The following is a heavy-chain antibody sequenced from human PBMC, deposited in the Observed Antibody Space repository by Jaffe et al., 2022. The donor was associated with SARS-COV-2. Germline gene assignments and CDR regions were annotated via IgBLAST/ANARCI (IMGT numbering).Heavy chain of an antibody. Sequence: QVQLQESGPGLVKASQTLSLTCSVSGDSITSDDSYWSWIRLHPGKGLEWIGLISYSGNTYFNPSLRSRLSISLDTSKNQFSLRLNSVTAADTAIYYCARQRYLGDYLKFDSWGQGTLVAV. CDR2: ISYSGNT. V-gene: IGHV4-31*03. CDR1: GDSITSDDSY. D-gene: IGHD3-16*01. CDR3: ARQRYLGDYLKFDS. J-gene: IGHJ4*02.